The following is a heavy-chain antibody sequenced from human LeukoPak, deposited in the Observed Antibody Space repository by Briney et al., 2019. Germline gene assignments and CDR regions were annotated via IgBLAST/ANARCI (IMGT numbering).Heavy chain of an antibody. CDR3: ARENKGGNSDY. CDR2: ISSSSSYI. V-gene: IGHV3-21*01. Sequence: PGGSLRLSCAASGFIFSSYGMTWVRQAPGKGLEWVSSISSSSSYIYYADSVKGRFTISRDNAKNSLYLQMNSLRAEDTAVYYCARENKGGNSDYWGQGTLVTVSS. CDR1: GFIFSSYG. J-gene: IGHJ4*02. D-gene: IGHD2/OR15-2a*01.